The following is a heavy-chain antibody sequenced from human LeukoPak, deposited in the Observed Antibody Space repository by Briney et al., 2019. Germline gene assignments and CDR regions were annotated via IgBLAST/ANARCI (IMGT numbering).Heavy chain of an antibody. CDR2: MNPNSGNT. CDR3: ARLYSSGWYFYYYYYMDV. CDR1: GYTFTSYD. D-gene: IGHD6-19*01. V-gene: IGHV1-8*01. J-gene: IGHJ6*03. Sequence: APVKVSCKASGYTFTSYDINWVRQATGQGLEWMGWMNPNSGNTGYAQKFQGRVTMTRNTSISTAYMELSSLRSEDTAVYYCARLYSSGWYFYYYYYMDVWGKGTTVTVS.